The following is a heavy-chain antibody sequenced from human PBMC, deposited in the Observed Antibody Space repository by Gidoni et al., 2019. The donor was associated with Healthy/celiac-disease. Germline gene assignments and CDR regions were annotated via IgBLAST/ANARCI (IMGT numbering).Heavy chain of an antibody. CDR3: ARDRGGSGLGDYGMHV. V-gene: IGHV1-3*01. D-gene: IGHD6-19*01. CDR2: LNAGNGNT. CDR1: GYTFTSYA. J-gene: IGHJ6*02. Sequence: QVQLVQSGTEVKKPGASVKVSCQASGYTFTSYAMHWVRQAPGQRLEWMGWLNAGNGNTKYSQKFQGRFTLTSDTSASTAYMELSSLRSEDTAVYYCARDRGGSGLGDYGMHVWGQGTTVTVSS.